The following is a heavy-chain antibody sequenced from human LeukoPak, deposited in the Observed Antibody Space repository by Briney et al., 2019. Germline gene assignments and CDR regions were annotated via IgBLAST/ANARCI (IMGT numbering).Heavy chain of an antibody. D-gene: IGHD2-15*01. CDR1: GFPFNTYA. CDR3: TRDSALLGVAFDL. Sequence: GGSLRLSCSASGFPFNTYAIHWVRQAPGKGLEYVAGISSNGDNADFADSAKGRFTISRDNSKSTLFLQMNSLRAEDTAVYFCTRDSALLGVAFDLWGQGTVVTVSS. J-gene: IGHJ3*01. V-gene: IGHV3-64D*06. CDR2: ISSNGDNA.